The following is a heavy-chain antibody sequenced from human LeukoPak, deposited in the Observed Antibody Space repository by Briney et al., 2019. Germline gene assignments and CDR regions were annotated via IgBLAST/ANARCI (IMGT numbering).Heavy chain of an antibody. V-gene: IGHV4-59*08. CDR1: GGSISSSY. J-gene: IGHJ4*02. Sequence: SETLSLTCTVSGGSISSSYWSWIRQPPGKGLEWIGYIYYSGSSNDNPSLKSRVTISVDTSKNQVSLKLSSVTAADTAVYYCARGNDYWGQGTLVTVSS. CDR3: ARGNDY. CDR2: IYYSGSS.